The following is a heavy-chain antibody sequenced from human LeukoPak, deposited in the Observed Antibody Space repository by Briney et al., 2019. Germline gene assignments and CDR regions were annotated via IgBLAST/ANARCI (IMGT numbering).Heavy chain of an antibody. CDR3: ARDRGGRIAAADPTFDY. CDR1: GFTFSSYG. J-gene: IGHJ4*02. CDR2: IWYDGSNK. D-gene: IGHD6-13*01. Sequence: GRSLRLSCAASGFTFSSYGMHWVRQAPGKGLEWVAVIWYDGSNKYYADSVKGRFTISRDNSKNTLYLQMNSLGAEDTAVYYCARDRGGRIAAADPTFDYWGQGTLVTASS. V-gene: IGHV3-33*01.